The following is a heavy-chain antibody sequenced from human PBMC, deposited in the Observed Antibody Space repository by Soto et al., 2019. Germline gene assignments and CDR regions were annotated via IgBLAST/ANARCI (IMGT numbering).Heavy chain of an antibody. D-gene: IGHD6-19*01. Sequence: SETLSLTCTVSGGSISRYYWSWIRQPPGKGLEWIGYIYYIGSTNYNPSLKSRVTISVDTSKNQFSLKLSSVTAADTAVYYCARDTVAGGIDYWGQGTLVTVSS. V-gene: IGHV4-59*01. J-gene: IGHJ4*02. CDR2: IYYIGST. CDR3: ARDTVAGGIDY. CDR1: GGSISRYY.